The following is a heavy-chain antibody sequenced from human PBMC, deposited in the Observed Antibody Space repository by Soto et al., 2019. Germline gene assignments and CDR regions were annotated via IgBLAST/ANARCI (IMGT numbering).Heavy chain of an antibody. D-gene: IGHD3-16*01. CDR1: GFTFSSYS. V-gene: IGHV3-30-3*01. CDR3: ARIGGGSGYYLSYYYFDY. Sequence: QVQLVESGGGVVQPGTSLRLACTASGFTFSSYSMHWVRQAPGKGLEWVAVITYDGGSTSYTDSVRGRFTISRDNSKNTLFLQLNSLRPDDTAIYYCARIGGGSGYYLSYYYFDYWGQGTLVTVSP. J-gene: IGHJ4*02. CDR2: ITYDGGST.